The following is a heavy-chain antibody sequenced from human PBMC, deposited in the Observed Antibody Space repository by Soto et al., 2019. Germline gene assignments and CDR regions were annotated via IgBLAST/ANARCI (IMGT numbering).Heavy chain of an antibody. CDR3: ARYCSGGSCYLLGKYYFDY. D-gene: IGHD2-15*01. CDR1: GGSISSGVYY. Sequence: SETLSLTWTVSGGSISSGVYYWSWIRQHPGKVLEWIGYIYYSGSSYYNPSLKSRVTISVDTSKNQFSLKLSSVTAADTAVYYCARYCSGGSCYLLGKYYFDYWGQGTLVTVSS. CDR2: IYYSGSS. J-gene: IGHJ4*02. V-gene: IGHV4-31*02.